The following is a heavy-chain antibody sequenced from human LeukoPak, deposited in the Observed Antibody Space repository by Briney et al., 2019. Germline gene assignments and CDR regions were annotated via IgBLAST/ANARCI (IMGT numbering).Heavy chain of an antibody. V-gene: IGHV4-34*01. D-gene: IGHD6-19*01. CDR2: INHSGST. CDR3: ATSGWYLLPGVY. CDR1: GGSFSGYY. Sequence: SETLSLTCAGYGGSFSGYYWSWIRQPPWKGLDGIGEINHSGSTNYSPSLKRRITISVDTSKNQFSLKVNSVTAEDTAVYYCATSGWYLLPGVYWGQGTLVTASS. J-gene: IGHJ4*02.